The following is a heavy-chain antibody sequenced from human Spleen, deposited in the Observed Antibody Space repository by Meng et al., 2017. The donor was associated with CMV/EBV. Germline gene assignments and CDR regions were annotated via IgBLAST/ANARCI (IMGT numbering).Heavy chain of an antibody. CDR2: ISSGGTYI. CDR3: AGTWPYSSTWSFCLY. J-gene: IGHJ4*02. V-gene: IGHV3-21*04. D-gene: IGHD6-13*01. Sequence: GESLKISCTASGFTFSSYSMNWVRQVPGKGLEWVSSISSGGTYISYADSVKGRFSISRDNSKSTLYLQMNSLRAEDTAVYYCAGTWPYSSTWSFCLYWGQGTLVTVSS. CDR1: GFTFSSYS.